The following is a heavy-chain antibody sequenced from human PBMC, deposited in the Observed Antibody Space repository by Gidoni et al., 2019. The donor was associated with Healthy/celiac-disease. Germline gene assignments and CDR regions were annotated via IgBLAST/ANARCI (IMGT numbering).Heavy chain of an antibody. CDR3: ARALFNDFWSGFQPRNWFDP. J-gene: IGHJ5*02. CDR2: IYYSGST. CDR1: GGSISSYY. V-gene: IGHV4-59*01. Sequence: QAQLQESGPGLVKPSETLSLTCTVSGGSISSYYWSWIRQPPGKGLEWIGYIYYSGSTNYNPSLKSRVTISVDTSKNQFSLKLSSVTAADTAVYYCARALFNDFWSGFQPRNWFDPWGQGTLVTVSS. D-gene: IGHD3-3*01.